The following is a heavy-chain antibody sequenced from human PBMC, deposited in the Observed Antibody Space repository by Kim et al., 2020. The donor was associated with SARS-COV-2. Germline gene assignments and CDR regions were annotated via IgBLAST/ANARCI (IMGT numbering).Heavy chain of an antibody. Sequence: SETLSLTCTVSGGSISSSSYYWGWIRQPPGKGLEWIGSIYYSGSTYYNPSLKSRVTISVDTSKNQFSLKLSSVTAADTAVYYCARPYYDSSGYLDIGWGQGTLVTVSS. D-gene: IGHD3-22*01. CDR2: IYYSGST. CDR3: ARPYYDSSGYLDIG. V-gene: IGHV4-39*01. J-gene: IGHJ4*02. CDR1: GGSISSSSYY.